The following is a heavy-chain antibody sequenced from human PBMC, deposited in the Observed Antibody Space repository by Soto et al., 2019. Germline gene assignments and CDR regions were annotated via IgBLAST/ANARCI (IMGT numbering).Heavy chain of an antibody. J-gene: IGHJ6*03. V-gene: IGHV3-9*01. Sequence: EVQLVESGGGLVQPGRSLRLSCAASGFTFDDYAMHWVRQAPGKGLEWVSGISWNSGSIGYADSVKGRFTISRDNAKNSLYLQMNSLRAEDTALYYCAKDHAYDSGSYDNYMDVWGKGTTVTVSS. CDR2: ISWNSGSI. D-gene: IGHD3-10*01. CDR1: GFTFDDYA. CDR3: AKDHAYDSGSYDNYMDV.